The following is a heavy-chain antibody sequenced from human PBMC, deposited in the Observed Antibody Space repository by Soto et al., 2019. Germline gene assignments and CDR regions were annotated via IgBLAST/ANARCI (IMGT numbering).Heavy chain of an antibody. J-gene: IGHJ3*02. CDR2: ITNSGGRT. Sequence: QLLESGGGLVQPGGSLRLSCAASGFTFSSYAMSWVRQAPGRGLEWVSTITNSGGRTYYADSVKGRFTISRDNSKSTLYLQMNSLRAEDTAVYYCAKADYSGSYDDAFDIWGLGTMVTVSS. V-gene: IGHV3-23*01. CDR1: GFTFSSYA. D-gene: IGHD1-26*01. CDR3: AKADYSGSYDDAFDI.